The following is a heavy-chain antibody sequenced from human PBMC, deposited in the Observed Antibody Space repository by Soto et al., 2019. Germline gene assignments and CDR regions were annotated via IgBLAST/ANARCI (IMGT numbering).Heavy chain of an antibody. D-gene: IGHD3-3*01. CDR2: IYYSGST. Sequence: PSETLSLTCTVSGGSISSSSYYWGWIRQPPGKGLEWIGSIYYSGSTYYNPSLKSRVTISVDTSKNQFSLKLSSVTAADTAVYYCARHSVLDSAYYDFWSGYYIGWFDPWGQGTLVTVSS. J-gene: IGHJ5*02. CDR1: GGSISSSSYY. V-gene: IGHV4-39*01. CDR3: ARHSVLDSAYYDFWSGYYIGWFDP.